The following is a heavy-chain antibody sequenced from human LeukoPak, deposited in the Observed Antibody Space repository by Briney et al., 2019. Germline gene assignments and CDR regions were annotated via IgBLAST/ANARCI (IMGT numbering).Heavy chain of an antibody. CDR2: MNPNSGNT. V-gene: IGHV1-8*01. D-gene: IGHD3-22*01. CDR1: GYTFTSYD. Sequence: ASVKVSCKASGYTFTSYDINWVRQATGQGLEWMGWMNPNSGNTGYAQKFQGRVTMTRNTSISTAYMGLSSLRSEDTAVYYCAREATGDGGGYYYGWFDPWGQGTLVTVSS. J-gene: IGHJ5*02. CDR3: AREATGDGGGYYYGWFDP.